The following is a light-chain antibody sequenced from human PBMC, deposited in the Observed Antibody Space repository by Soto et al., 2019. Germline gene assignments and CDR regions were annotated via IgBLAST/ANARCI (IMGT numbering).Light chain of an antibody. CDR3: QQYNSSPFT. Sequence: EIVLNQSPGTLSLSPGERATLSCRASQSVSSTYVAWYQQKPGQAPRLLIYGASRRATGIPDRFSGSGSGTDFTLTISRLEPEDFAVYYCQQYNSSPFTFGGGTKVDIK. J-gene: IGKJ4*01. CDR2: GAS. V-gene: IGKV3-20*01. CDR1: QSVSSTY.